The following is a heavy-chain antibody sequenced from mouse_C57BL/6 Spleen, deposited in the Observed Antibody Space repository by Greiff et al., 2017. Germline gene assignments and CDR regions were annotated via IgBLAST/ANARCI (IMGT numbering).Heavy chain of an antibody. D-gene: IGHD1-1*01. J-gene: IGHJ4*01. CDR3: ARNGITTLVTLYAMDY. CDR2: IWSGGST. V-gene: IGHV2-2*01. CDR1: GFSLTSYG. Sequence: QVQLKQSGPGLVQPSQSLSITCTVSGFSLTSYGVHWVRQSPGKGLEWLGVIWSGGSTDYNAAFIYRLSISKDNSKSQVFFKMNSLQAADTAIYYCARNGITTLVTLYAMDYWGQGTSLTVSS.